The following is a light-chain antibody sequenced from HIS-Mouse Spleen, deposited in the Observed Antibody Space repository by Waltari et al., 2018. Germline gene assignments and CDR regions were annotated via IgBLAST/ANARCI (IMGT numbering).Light chain of an antibody. V-gene: IGLV2-14*03. CDR2: DVS. CDR1: SSDVGGYNY. CDR3: SSYTSSSTLAV. J-gene: IGLJ2*01. Sequence: QSALTQPASVSGSPGQSITISCTGTSSDVGGYNYVSWYQRHPGKAPKLMIYDVSNRPSGVSNRFSGSQSGNTASLTISGLQAEDEADYYCSSYTSSSTLAVFCGGTKLTVL.